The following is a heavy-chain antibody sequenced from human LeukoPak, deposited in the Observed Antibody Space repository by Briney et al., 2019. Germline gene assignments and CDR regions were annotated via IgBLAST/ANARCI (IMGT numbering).Heavy chain of an antibody. D-gene: IGHD6-13*01. CDR3: ARWAEYSSSWYVDY. CDR1: GGSIRSYS. CDR2: IYYSGST. J-gene: IGHJ4*02. Sequence: SETLSLTCTVSGGSIRSYSRSWIRQPPGKGLEWIGYIYYSGSTNYNPSLKSRVTISVDTSKNQFSLKLSSVTAADTAVYYCARWAEYSSSWYVDYWGQGTLVTVSS. V-gene: IGHV4-59*01.